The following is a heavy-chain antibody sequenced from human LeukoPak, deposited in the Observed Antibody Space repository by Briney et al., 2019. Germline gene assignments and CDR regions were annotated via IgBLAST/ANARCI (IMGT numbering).Heavy chain of an antibody. J-gene: IGHJ4*02. CDR2: IYTSGST. D-gene: IGHD3-22*01. V-gene: IGHV4-4*07. CDR1: GGSISSYY. Sequence: SETLSLTCTVSGGSISSYYWSWIRQPAGKALEWIGRIYTSGSTNYNPSLKSRVTISVDKSKNQFSLKLSSVTAADTAVYYCARDYWDYYDSSGYFPRFDYWGQGTLVTVSS. CDR3: ARDYWDYYDSSGYFPRFDY.